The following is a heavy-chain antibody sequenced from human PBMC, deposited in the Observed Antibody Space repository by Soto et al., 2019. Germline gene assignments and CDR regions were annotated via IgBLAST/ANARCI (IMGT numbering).Heavy chain of an antibody. CDR1: GFTFSSYA. CDR3: AKDVKYYYGSGSSFDY. CDR2: VSVSGGGP. V-gene: IGHV3-23*01. J-gene: IGHJ4*02. Sequence: GGSLRLSCAASGFTFSSYAMTWVRQAPGKGLEWVSGVSVSGGGPFYADSVKGRFTISRDNSRNTLYLQMNSLRAEDTAVYYCAKDVKYYYGSGSSFDYWGQGTQVTVSS. D-gene: IGHD3-10*01.